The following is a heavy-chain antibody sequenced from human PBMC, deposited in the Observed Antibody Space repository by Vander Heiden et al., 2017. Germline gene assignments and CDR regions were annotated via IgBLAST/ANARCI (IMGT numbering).Heavy chain of an antibody. V-gene: IGHV3-11*01. Sequence: QVQLVESGGGLVKPGGSLRLSCAASGLTFSDYYMSWVRQGPGKGLEWFSYISSSGSTIYYADSVKGRFTISRDNAKNSLYLQMNSLRAEDTAVYYCARWPNDYGDPYGMDVWGQGTTVTVSS. D-gene: IGHD4-17*01. J-gene: IGHJ6*02. CDR2: ISSSGSTI. CDR1: GLTFSDYY. CDR3: ARWPNDYGDPYGMDV.